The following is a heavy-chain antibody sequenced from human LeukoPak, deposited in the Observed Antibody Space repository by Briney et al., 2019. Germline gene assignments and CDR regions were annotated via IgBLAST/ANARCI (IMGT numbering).Heavy chain of an antibody. CDR1: GFTFNNYA. D-gene: IGHD2-2*01. J-gene: IGHJ4*02. Sequence: GGSLRLSCAASGFTFNNYAMNWVRQAPGKGLEWVSAINVGGDTSYYADSVKGRFTISRDNSKNTLYLQMNSLRVEETALNYGPTGRYQANIAYWGKEPLVT. CDR3: PTGRYQANIAY. V-gene: IGHV3-23*01. CDR2: INVGGDTS.